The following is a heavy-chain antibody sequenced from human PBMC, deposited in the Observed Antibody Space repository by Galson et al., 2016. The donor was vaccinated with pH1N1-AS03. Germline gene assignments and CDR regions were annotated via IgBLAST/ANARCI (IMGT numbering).Heavy chain of an antibody. V-gene: IGHV3-74*01. CDR3: ARGWIGCTSTSCYGVDY. CDR2: INSDGSST. J-gene: IGHJ4*02. CDR1: GFTFSSSW. D-gene: IGHD2-2*01. Sequence: SLRLSCAASGFTFSSSWMHWVRHAPGKGLVWVSRINSDGSSTNYADSVKGRFTISRDNAKNTLCLQMNSLRVEDTAVYYCARGWIGCTSTSCYGVDYWGQGTLVTVSS.